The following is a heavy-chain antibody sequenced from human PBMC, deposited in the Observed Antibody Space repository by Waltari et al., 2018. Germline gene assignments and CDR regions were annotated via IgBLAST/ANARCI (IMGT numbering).Heavy chain of an antibody. J-gene: IGHJ4*02. V-gene: IGHV3-53*01. CDR2: IEASGAT. D-gene: IGHD3-9*01. CDR1: GFIVSDHY. Sequence: EVQLVESGGGLIQPGESLRLSCAASGFIVSDHYMSWVSQAPGKGLEWVTLIEASGATSYADPVTGRCTISRDRSQNTLYLQMTGLRAEDTAVYYCASYLSGHPYWGQGTPVIVSS. CDR3: ASYLSGHPY.